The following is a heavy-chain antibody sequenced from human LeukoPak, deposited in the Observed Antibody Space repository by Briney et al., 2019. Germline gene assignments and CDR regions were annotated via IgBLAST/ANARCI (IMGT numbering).Heavy chain of an antibody. Sequence: SQTLSLTCTVSGGSISSGDYYWSWIRQPPGKGLEWIGYIYYSGSTYYNPSLKSRVTISVDTSKNQFSLKLSSVTAADTAVYYCARHDYGGKDNDYSGQGTLVTVSS. CDR2: IYYSGST. J-gene: IGHJ4*02. V-gene: IGHV4-30-4*08. CDR3: ARHDYGGKDNDY. D-gene: IGHD4-23*01. CDR1: GGSISSGDYY.